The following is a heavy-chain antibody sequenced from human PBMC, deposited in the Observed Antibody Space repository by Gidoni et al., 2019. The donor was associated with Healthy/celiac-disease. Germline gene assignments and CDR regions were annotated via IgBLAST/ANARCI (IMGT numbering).Heavy chain of an antibody. CDR2: IYYSGST. V-gene: IGHV4-59*08. J-gene: IGHJ3*02. CDR3: ARLKDYYGSGSYYSMGDAFDI. Sequence: QVQLQESGPGLVKPSETLSLTCTVPGGSIRRYYWSWIRQPPGKGLEWIGYIYYSGSTNYNPSLKSRVTISVDTSKNQFSLKLSSVTAADTAVYYCARLKDYYGSGSYYSMGDAFDIWGQGTMVTVSS. D-gene: IGHD3-10*01. CDR1: GGSIRRYY.